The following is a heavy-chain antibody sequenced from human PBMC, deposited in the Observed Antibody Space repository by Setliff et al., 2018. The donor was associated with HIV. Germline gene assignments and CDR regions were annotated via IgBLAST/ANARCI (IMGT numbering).Heavy chain of an antibody. J-gene: IGHJ4*02. CDR1: GYTFTSYG. CDR3: AREEDPLFDDRSGYSPGY. CDR2: ISAYNGNT. D-gene: IGHD3-22*01. V-gene: IGHV1-18*01. Sequence: ASVTVSCKASGYTFTSYGISWERQAPGNGLEWMGWISAYNGNTNYAQKLQGRVTMTTDTSTSTAYMELRSLRSDDTAVYYCAREEDPLFDDRSGYSPGYWGQGTLVTVSS.